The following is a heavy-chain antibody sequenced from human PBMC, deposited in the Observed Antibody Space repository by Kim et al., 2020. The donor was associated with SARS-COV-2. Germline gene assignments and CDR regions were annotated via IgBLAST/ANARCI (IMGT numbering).Heavy chain of an antibody. V-gene: IGHV3-11*04. CDR3: ARHYYDSSGYYYAVDY. Sequence: SVKGRFTISSDNAKNSLYLQMNSLRTEDTAVYYCARHYYDSSGYYYAVDYWGQGTLVTVSS. J-gene: IGHJ4*02. D-gene: IGHD3-22*01.